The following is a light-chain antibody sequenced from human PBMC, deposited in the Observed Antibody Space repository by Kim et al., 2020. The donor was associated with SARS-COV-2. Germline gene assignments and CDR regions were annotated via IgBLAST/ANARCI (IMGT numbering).Light chain of an antibody. Sequence: LPGERDTLSCRASQSVRNNLAWYQQKSGQPPRLLIYGASTRATGIPARFSGSGSGTEFTLTISSLQSEDFAIFYCQQYNSWPPLTFGGGTKVDIK. J-gene: IGKJ4*01. CDR1: QSVRNN. CDR3: QQYNSWPPLT. V-gene: IGKV3-15*01. CDR2: GAS.